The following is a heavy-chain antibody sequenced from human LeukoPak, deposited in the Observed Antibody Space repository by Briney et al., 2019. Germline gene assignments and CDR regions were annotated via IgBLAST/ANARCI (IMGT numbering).Heavy chain of an antibody. Sequence: ASVKVSCKTSGYTFTNYDINWVRQATGQGLEWMGWINPKSGRTGYAQKFQGRVTFTRNTSINTAYMELSSLTLEDTAVYYCARGPSSGYDYVPDYYGMDVWGQGTTVIVSS. J-gene: IGHJ6*02. CDR3: ARGPSSGYDYVPDYYGMDV. CDR2: INPKSGRT. CDR1: GYTFTNYD. V-gene: IGHV1-8*03. D-gene: IGHD5-12*01.